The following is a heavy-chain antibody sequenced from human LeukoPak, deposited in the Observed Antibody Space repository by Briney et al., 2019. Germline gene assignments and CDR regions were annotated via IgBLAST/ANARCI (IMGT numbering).Heavy chain of an antibody. Sequence: SVKVSCKASGYTFTGYYMHWVRQAPGQGLEWMGRIIPILGIPNYAQKFQGRVTITADKSTSTAYMELSSLRSEDTAVYYCASINYYDSSGHGGYWGQGTLVTVSS. D-gene: IGHD3-22*01. CDR2: IIPILGIP. J-gene: IGHJ4*02. CDR1: GYTFTGYY. V-gene: IGHV1-69*02. CDR3: ASINYYDSSGHGGY.